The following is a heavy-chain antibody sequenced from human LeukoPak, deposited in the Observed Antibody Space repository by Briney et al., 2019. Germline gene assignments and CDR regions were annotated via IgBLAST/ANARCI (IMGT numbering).Heavy chain of an antibody. CDR3: ARADCGGDCPPYYYYMDV. D-gene: IGHD2-21*01. J-gene: IGHJ6*03. CDR1: GFTFSSCS. V-gene: IGHV3-21*01. CDR2: ISRSSDYM. Sequence: PGGSLRLSCGASGFTFSSCSMNWVRQAPGKGLEWVSSISRSSDYMYYANSVKGRFTISRDNAKNSLYLQMNSLRAEDTAVYYCARADCGGDCPPYYYYMDVWGKGTTVTVAS.